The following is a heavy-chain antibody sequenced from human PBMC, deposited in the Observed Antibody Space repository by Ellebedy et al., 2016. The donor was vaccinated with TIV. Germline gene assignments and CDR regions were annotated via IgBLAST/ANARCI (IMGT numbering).Heavy chain of an antibody. Sequence: GESLKISCAASGFMFSHYWMTWVRQAPGKGLEWVANIGQDGTQTNYLDSVRGRFTISRDNAKNSLYLQMNSLRAEDTAVYYCAGRAYNWNDGSLFDYWGQGTLVTVSS. CDR3: AGRAYNWNDGSLFDY. D-gene: IGHD1-1*01. V-gene: IGHV3-7*03. CDR2: IGQDGTQT. J-gene: IGHJ4*02. CDR1: GFMFSHYW.